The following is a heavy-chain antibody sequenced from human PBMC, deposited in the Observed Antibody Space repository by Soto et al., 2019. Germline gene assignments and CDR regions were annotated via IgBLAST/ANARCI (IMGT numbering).Heavy chain of an antibody. CDR3: TAEGYTHGYNAVDS. J-gene: IGHJ4*02. CDR1: GLTLSDAW. Sequence: GGSLRLSCAASGLTLSDAWMNWVRQPPGKGLEWVSRIKSKSSGGTTDYAAPVKGTFTISRDDSTNTLYLQMDSLKAEDTAVYYCTAEGYTHGYNAVDSWGQGTLVTVSS. V-gene: IGHV3-15*07. CDR2: IKSKSSGGTT. D-gene: IGHD5-18*01.